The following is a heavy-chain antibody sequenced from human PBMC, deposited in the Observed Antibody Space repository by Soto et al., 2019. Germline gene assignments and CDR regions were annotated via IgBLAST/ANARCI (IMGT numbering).Heavy chain of an antibody. Sequence: GGSLRLSCAASGFTFSSYSMNWVRQAPGKGLEWVSYISSSSSTIYYADSVKGRFTISRDNAKNSLYLQMNSLRAEDTAVYYCARRKVVVAAKVFDYWGQGTLVTVSS. CDR3: ARRKVVVAAKVFDY. V-gene: IGHV3-48*01. CDR1: GFTFSSYS. J-gene: IGHJ4*02. CDR2: ISSSSSTI. D-gene: IGHD2-15*01.